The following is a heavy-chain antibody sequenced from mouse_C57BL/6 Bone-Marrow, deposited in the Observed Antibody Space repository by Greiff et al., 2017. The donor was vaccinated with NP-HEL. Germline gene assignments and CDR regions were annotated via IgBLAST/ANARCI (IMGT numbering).Heavy chain of an antibody. J-gene: IGHJ4*01. CDR2: ISSGSSTI. CDR1: GFTFSDYG. Sequence: EVKLVESGGGLVKPGGSLKLSCAASGFTFSDYGMHWVRQAPEKGLEWVAYISSGSSTIYYADTVKGRFTISRDNAKNTLFLQMTSLRSEDTAMYYCARSYYGNYVYAMDYWGQGTSVTVSS. CDR3: ARSYYGNYVYAMDY. V-gene: IGHV5-17*01. D-gene: IGHD2-10*01.